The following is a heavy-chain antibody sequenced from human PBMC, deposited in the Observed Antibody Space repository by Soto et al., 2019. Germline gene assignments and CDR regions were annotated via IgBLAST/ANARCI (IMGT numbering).Heavy chain of an antibody. Sequence: QVQLQESGPGLVKPSQTLSLTRTVSGCSISSVGYYWNWIRPHPGKDLEWVGDISYSGITHHNPSLKSRLFISVDTSKNQFSLKLSAVTAADTAVYYCASEVGDLGNRFDPWGQGTMVTVSS. V-gene: IGHV4-31*03. CDR3: ASEVGDLGNRFDP. J-gene: IGHJ5*02. CDR2: ISYSGIT. CDR1: GCSISSVGYY. D-gene: IGHD1-26*01.